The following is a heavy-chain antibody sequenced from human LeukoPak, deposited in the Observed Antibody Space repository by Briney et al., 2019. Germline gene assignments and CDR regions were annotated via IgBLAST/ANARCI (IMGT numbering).Heavy chain of an antibody. J-gene: IGHJ4*02. D-gene: IGHD3-22*01. CDR3: AKSWHYYDSSGYYYY. V-gene: IGHV3-9*01. Sequence: GGSLRLSCAASGFTFDDYAMHWVRQAPGEGLEWVSGISWNSGSIGYADSVKGRFTISRDNAKNSLYLQINSLRAEATALYYCAKSWHYYDSSGYYYYWGQGTLVTVSS. CDR1: GFTFDDYA. CDR2: ISWNSGSI.